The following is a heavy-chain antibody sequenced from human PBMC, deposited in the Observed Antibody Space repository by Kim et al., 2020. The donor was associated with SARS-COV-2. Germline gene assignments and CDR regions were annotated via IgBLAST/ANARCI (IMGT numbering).Heavy chain of an antibody. CDR1: GDSLEGYY. Sequence: SETLSLTCTVSGDSLEGYYWTWIRQAAGKGLEWIGRIYASGSADYNPSLESRLTMSIDTSRHQFSLKLSSVTAADTAACYCARLTFGGVVVRWGWFNPWGRGTLVTVSS. J-gene: IGHJ5*02. V-gene: IGHV4-4*07. CDR2: IYASGSA. D-gene: IGHD3-16*01. CDR3: ARLTFGGVVVRWGWFNP.